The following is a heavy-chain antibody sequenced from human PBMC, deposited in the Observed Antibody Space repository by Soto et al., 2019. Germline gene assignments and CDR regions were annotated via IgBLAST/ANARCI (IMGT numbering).Heavy chain of an antibody. CDR2: IIPSPART. CDR1: GGTFSNSP. D-gene: IGHD1-26*01. CDR3: ARDQVGASSFDY. Sequence: SVKVSCKASGGTFSNSPISWVRQIPGQGPEWMGRIIPSPARTIYSRKFRDRVTLTADKSTQTVYMTLSSLTTEDSGVYYCARDQVGASSFDYWGQGTRGTVSS. J-gene: IGHJ4*02. V-gene: IGHV1-69*04.